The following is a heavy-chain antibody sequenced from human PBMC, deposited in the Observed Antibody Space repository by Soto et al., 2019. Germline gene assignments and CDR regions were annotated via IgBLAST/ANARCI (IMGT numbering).Heavy chain of an antibody. CDR2: IYYSGST. D-gene: IGHD1-26*01. V-gene: IGHV4-28*01. CDR3: TMLSGSYYFDY. J-gene: IGHJ4*02. CDR1: GYSISSSNW. Sequence: SETLSLTCAVSGYSISSSNWWGWIRQPPGKGLEWIGYIYYSGSTYYNPSLKSRVTMSADTSKNQFSLKLSSVTAVDTAVYYCTMLSGSYYFDYWGQGTLVTVSS.